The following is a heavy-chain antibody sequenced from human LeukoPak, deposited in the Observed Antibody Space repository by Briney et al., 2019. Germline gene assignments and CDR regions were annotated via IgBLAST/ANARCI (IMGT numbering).Heavy chain of an antibody. V-gene: IGHV4-59*01. Sequence: PSETLSLTCTVSGGSISSYYWSWIRQPPGKGLEWIGYIYYSGSTNYNPSLKSRVTISVDTSKNQFSLKLSSVTAADTAVYYCARDGGSYPRWYFDYWGQGTLVTVSS. J-gene: IGHJ4*02. CDR2: IYYSGST. D-gene: IGHD1-26*01. CDR1: GGSISSYY. CDR3: ARDGGSYPRWYFDY.